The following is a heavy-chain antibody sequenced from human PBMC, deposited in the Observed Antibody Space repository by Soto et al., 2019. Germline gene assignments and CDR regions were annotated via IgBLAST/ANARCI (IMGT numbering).Heavy chain of an antibody. CDR2: IYPGDSDT. CDR1: GYSFTSYW. J-gene: IGHJ6*02. V-gene: IGHV5-51*01. Sequence: GESLKSSCRGSGYSFTSYWIGWVCQMPVKGLEWMGIIYPGDSDTRYSPSFQGQVTISADKSISTAYLQWSSLKASDTAMYYCAGGGVRGVITRTRDYYGMDVWGQGTTVTVS. D-gene: IGHD3-10*01. CDR3: AGGGVRGVITRTRDYYGMDV.